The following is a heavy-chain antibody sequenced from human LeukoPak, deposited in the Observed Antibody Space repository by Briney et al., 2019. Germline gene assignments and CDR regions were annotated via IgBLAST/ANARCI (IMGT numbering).Heavy chain of an antibody. V-gene: IGHV4-38-2*01. CDR1: GYSISSGYY. CDR2: IYYSGTT. D-gene: IGHD6-19*01. Sequence: SETLSLTCAVSGYSISSGYYWGWIRQPPGKGLEWIGYIYYSGTTNYNPSLKSRVTISLDTSKNQFSLKLSSVTAADTAVYYCARVEYTSGSRYPFDIWGQGTMVTVSS. J-gene: IGHJ3*02. CDR3: ARVEYTSGSRYPFDI.